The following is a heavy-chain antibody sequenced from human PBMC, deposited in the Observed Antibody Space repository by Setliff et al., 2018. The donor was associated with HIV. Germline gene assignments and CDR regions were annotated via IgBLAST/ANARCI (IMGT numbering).Heavy chain of an antibody. CDR3: ARGGLRVRGAIDSFDY. J-gene: IGHJ4*02. Sequence: PSETLSLTCAVSGYSISSGYYWGWIRQPPGRGLEWIGNIYHSGGTHYNPSLRSRVTISVDTSKNHFSLKLNSVTAADTAVYYCARGGLRVRGAIDSFDYWGQGTLVTVSS. V-gene: IGHV4-38-2*01. D-gene: IGHD3-10*01. CDR1: GYSISSGYY. CDR2: IYHSGGT.